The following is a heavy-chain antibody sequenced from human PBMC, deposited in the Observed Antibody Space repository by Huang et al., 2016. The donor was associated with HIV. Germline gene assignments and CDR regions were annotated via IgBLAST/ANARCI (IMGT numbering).Heavy chain of an antibody. CDR1: GFNFDDYA. D-gene: IGHD2-8*02. Sequence: EVQLVESGGGLVLAGRSLRLSCAASGFNFDDYAMHWVRQAPGKGLEWVSGANWDGNSIGFADSVKGRFTVSRDNAKKSLYLQMNSLRPEDTALYYCARTLDNRPYWFDYWGQGTVVTVSS. CDR2: ANWDGNSI. CDR3: ARTLDNRPYWFDY. J-gene: IGHJ4*02. V-gene: IGHV3-9*01.